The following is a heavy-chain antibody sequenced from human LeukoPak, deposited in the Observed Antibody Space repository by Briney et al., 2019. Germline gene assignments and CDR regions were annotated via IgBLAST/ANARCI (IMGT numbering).Heavy chain of an antibody. CDR3: ARDRVGSGWYGDAFDI. D-gene: IGHD6-19*01. V-gene: IGHV4-59*01. CDR2: IYYSGST. Sequence: SETLSLTCTVSGGSISSYYWSWIRQPPGKGLEWIGYIYYSGSTNYNPSLKSRVTISVDTSKNQFSLKLSSVTAADTAVYYCARDRVGSGWYGDAFDIWGQGTMVTVSS. J-gene: IGHJ3*02. CDR1: GGSISSYY.